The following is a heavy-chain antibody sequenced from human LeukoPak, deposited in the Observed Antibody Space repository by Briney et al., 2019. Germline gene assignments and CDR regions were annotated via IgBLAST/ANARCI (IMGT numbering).Heavy chain of an antibody. CDR3: ARPRDCSGGSCYIMDY. CDR2: INTDGSST. Sequence: GGSLRLSCAASGFTFSSYWMHWVRQAPGKGLVWVSRINTDGSSTSYADSVKGRFTISRDNAKNTLYLQMNSLRAEDTAVYYCARPRDCSGGSCYIMDYWGQGTLVTVSS. CDR1: GFTFSSYW. J-gene: IGHJ4*02. V-gene: IGHV3-74*01. D-gene: IGHD2-15*01.